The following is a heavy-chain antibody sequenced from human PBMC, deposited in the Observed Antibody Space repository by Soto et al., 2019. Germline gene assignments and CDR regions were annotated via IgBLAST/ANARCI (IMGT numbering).Heavy chain of an antibody. J-gene: IGHJ5*02. CDR3: ARGTLVGDILTGYRTTFDT. CDR2: INHSGST. D-gene: IGHD3-9*01. CDR1: GGSFSGYY. V-gene: IGHV4-34*01. Sequence: PSETLSLTCAVYGGSFSGYYWSWIRQPPGKGLEWIGEINHSGSTNYNPSLKSRVTISVDTSKNQFSLKLSSVTAADTAVYYCARGTLVGDILTGYRTTFDTWGQGTLVTVSS.